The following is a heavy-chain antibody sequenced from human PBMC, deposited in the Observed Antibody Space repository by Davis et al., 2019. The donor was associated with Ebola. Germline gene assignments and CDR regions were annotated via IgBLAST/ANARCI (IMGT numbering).Heavy chain of an antibody. D-gene: IGHD2-2*02. J-gene: IGHJ4*02. Sequence: GGSLRLSCAASGFTFSSYSMNWVRQAPGKGLEWFSSISSSSSYIYYADSVKGRFTISRDNAKNSLYLQMNSLRAEDTAVYYCARDQFGPSIVVVPAAIGYWGQGTLVTVSS. V-gene: IGHV3-21*01. CDR1: GFTFSSYS. CDR3: ARDQFGPSIVVVPAAIGY. CDR2: ISSSSSYI.